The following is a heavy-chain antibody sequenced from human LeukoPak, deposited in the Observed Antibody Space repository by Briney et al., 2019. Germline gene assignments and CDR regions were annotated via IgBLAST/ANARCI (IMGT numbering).Heavy chain of an antibody. V-gene: IGHV3-21*01. D-gene: IGHD1-26*01. J-gene: IGHJ4*02. CDR1: GFSFSSYS. CDR3: ASGSPAGDY. Sequence: GGSLRLSCAASGFSFSSYSMNWVRQAPGKGLEWVSSISSSKSYIFYADSVKGRFTISRDNAKDSLYLEVTSLRAEDTAVYYCASGSPAGDYWGQGTLVTVSS. CDR2: ISSSKSYI.